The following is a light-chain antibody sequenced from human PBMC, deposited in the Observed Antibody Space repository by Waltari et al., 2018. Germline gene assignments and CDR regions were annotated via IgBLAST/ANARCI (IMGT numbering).Light chain of an antibody. J-gene: IGLJ2*01. V-gene: IGLV3-1*01. CDR2: QDS. CDR1: KLGDKY. CDR3: QAWDSSSVV. Sequence: SYELTQPPSVSVSPGQTASITCSGDKLGDKYACWYQQKPGQSPVLVIYQDSKRPSGLPERFSGSNSGNTATLTISGTQAMDEGDYYCQAWDSSSVVFGGGTKLTVL.